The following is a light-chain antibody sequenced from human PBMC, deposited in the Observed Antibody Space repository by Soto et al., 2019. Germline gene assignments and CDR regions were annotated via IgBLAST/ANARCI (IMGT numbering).Light chain of an antibody. CDR1: SSNIGGNT. CDR2: GND. J-gene: IGLJ1*01. V-gene: IGLV1-44*01. Sequence: QSVLTQPPSASGTPGQRVTISCSGSSSNIGGNTVNWYQQLPGTAPKLLIYGNDQRPSGVPERFSGSKSGTSASLAISGLQSEDEADYYCAAWDDSLNAFVFGTGTKVTVL. CDR3: AAWDDSLNAFV.